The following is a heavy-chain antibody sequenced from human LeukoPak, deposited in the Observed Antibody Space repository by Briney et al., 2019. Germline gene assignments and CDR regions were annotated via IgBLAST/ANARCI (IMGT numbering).Heavy chain of an antibody. V-gene: IGHV3-53*04. CDR1: GFTVSSNY. CDR2: IYSGGST. D-gene: IGHD3-10*01. J-gene: IGHJ3*02. CDR3: ARLYLWTVRGMDAFDI. Sequence: GGSLRLSCAASGFTVSSNYMSWVRQAPGKGLEWVSVIYSGGSTYYADSVKGRFTISRHNSKNTLYLQMNSLRAEDTAVYYCARLYLWTVRGMDAFDIWGQGTMVTVSS.